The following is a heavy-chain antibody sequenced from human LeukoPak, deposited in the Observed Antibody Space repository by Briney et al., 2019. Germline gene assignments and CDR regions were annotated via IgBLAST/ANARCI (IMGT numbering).Heavy chain of an antibody. CDR2: IKQDGSEK. Sequence: GGSLRLSCAASGFTFSSYLMTWVRQAPGKGLEWVANIKQDGSEKYYVDSVKGRFTISRDTAKNSLYLQMNSLRAEDTAVYYCARGPNYCSSTSCYATGFDYWGQGTLVTVSS. V-gene: IGHV3-7*01. CDR1: GFTFSSYL. CDR3: ARGPNYCSSTSCYATGFDY. J-gene: IGHJ4*02. D-gene: IGHD2-2*01.